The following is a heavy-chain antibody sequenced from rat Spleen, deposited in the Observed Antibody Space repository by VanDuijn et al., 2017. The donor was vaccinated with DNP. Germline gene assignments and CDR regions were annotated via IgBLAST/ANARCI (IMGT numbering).Heavy chain of an antibody. V-gene: IGHV5-25*01. CDR2: ISIGGSNT. Sequence: EVQLVESGGGLVQPGRSLKLSCAASGFTFSDYYMAWVPQAPTKGLEGVASISIGGSNTYYPESVKGRFTISIDNAKSTLYLKMDSLRSEDTATYYCARQGLVVITTYFDYWGQGVMVTVSS. CDR1: GFTFSDYY. J-gene: IGHJ2*01. CDR3: ARQGLVVITTYFDY. D-gene: IGHD1-12*02.